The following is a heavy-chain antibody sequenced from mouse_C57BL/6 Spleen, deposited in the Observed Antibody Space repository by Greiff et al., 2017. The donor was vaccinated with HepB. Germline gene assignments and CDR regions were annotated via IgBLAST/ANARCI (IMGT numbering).Heavy chain of an antibody. J-gene: IGHJ4*01. V-gene: IGHV1-4*01. D-gene: IGHD1-1*01. CDR3: ARRDSRLYYYDMDY. CDR1: GYTFTSYS. Sequence: VQLQQSGAELARPGASVKLSCKASGYTFTSYSMHWVKQRPGQGLDWIGYINPSSGYTNYNQKFKDKATLTADKSSNTAYMQLSSLTSEDSAVYYCARRDSRLYYYDMDYWGQGTSVTVSS. CDR2: INPSSGYT.